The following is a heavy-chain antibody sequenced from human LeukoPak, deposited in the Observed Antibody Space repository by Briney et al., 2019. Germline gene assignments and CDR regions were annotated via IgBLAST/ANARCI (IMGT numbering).Heavy chain of an antibody. D-gene: IGHD3-10*01. CDR2: IIPILGIA. V-gene: IGHV1-69*04. Sequence: ASVKVSCKASGGTFSSYAISWVRQAPGQGVEWMGRIIPILGIANYAQKFHGRVTITADKSTSTAYMELSSLRSEDTAVYYCARNYGSNYFDYWGQGTLVTVSS. J-gene: IGHJ4*02. CDR3: ARNYGSNYFDY. CDR1: GGTFSSYA.